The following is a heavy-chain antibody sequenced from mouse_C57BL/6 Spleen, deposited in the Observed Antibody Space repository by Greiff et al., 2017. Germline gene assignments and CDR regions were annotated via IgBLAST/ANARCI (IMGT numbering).Heavy chain of an antibody. Sequence: VQLQQSGPELVKPGASVKISCKASGYTFTDYYMNWVKQSHGKSLEWIGDINPNNGGTSYNQKFKGKATLTVDKSSSTAYMELRSLTSEDSAVYYCARYDYDPVLFDVWGTGTTVTVSS. CDR3: ARYDYDPVLFDV. V-gene: IGHV1-26*01. D-gene: IGHD2-4*01. CDR2: INPNNGGT. J-gene: IGHJ1*03. CDR1: GYTFTDYY.